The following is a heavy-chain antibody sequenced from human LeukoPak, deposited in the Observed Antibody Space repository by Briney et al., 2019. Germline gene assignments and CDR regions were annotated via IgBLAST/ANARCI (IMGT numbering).Heavy chain of an antibody. J-gene: IGHJ4*02. CDR3: ARSEWGGYDH. V-gene: IGHV3-7*05. Sequence: SGGSLRLSCAASGFTFSSYWMSWVRQAPGKGLELVANIKQDGSEKNYVGSLKGRFTISRDNAKKSLYLQMNSLRAEDTAVYFCARSEWGGYDHWGQGTLVTVSS. CDR1: GFTFSSYW. D-gene: IGHD3-16*01. CDR2: IKQDGSEK.